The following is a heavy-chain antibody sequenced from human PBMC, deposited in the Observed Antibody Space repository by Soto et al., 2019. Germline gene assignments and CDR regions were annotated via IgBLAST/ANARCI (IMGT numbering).Heavy chain of an antibody. CDR1: GYTFTSYG. J-gene: IGHJ6*02. CDR3: ARGLSSGWYPIYYYSGMDV. D-gene: IGHD6-19*01. Sequence: ASVKVSCKASGYTFTSYGISWVRQAPGQGLEWMGWISAYNGNTNYAQKLQGRVTMTTDTSTSTAYMELRSLRSDDTAVYYCARGLSSGWYPIYYYSGMDVWGQGSTVTVTS. V-gene: IGHV1-18*04. CDR2: ISAYNGNT.